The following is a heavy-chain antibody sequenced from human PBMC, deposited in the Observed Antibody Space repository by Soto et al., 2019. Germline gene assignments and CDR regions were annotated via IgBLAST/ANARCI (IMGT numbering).Heavy chain of an antibody. CDR1: GGTFSSYA. D-gene: IGHD3-10*01. CDR3: ASDTPRLGRGGPI. V-gene: IGHV1-69*05. J-gene: IGHJ3*02. Sequence: QVQLVQSGAEVKKPGSSVKVSCKASGGTFSSYAISWVRQAPGQGLEWMGGIIPIFGTANYAQKFQGRVTXTXDXXTSKAYMELSSLRSEDTAVYYCASDTPRLGRGGPIWGQGTMVTVSS. CDR2: IIPIFGTA.